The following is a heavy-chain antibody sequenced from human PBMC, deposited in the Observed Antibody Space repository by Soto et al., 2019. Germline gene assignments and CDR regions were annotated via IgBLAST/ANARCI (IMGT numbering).Heavy chain of an antibody. V-gene: IGHV3-64*01. CDR1: GFSFSSFA. D-gene: IGHD2-2*01. CDR2: ISSNGGST. J-gene: IGHJ6*03. CDR3: ARSSGYQLLRVYYYYMDV. Sequence: GGSLRLSCAASGFSFSSFAMHWVRQAPGKGLEYVSAISSNGGSTYYVNSVKGRFTISRDNSKNTLYLQMGSLRAEDLAVYYCARSSGYQLLRVYYYYMDVWGKGTTVTVSS.